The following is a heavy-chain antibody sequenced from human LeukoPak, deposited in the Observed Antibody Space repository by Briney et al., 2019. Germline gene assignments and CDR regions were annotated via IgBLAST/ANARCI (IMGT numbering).Heavy chain of an antibody. CDR2: ISGSGGST. J-gene: IGHJ4*02. V-gene: IGHV3-23*01. D-gene: IGHD4-17*01. Sequence: GGSLRLSFAASGFPFSSYAMSGVPRAPGKGLGWVSAISGSGGSTYYADSVKGRFTISRDNSKNTLYLQMNSLRAEDTAVYYCARGHTAVTRHFDFWGQGTLVTVSS. CDR1: GFPFSSYA. CDR3: ARGHTAVTRHFDF.